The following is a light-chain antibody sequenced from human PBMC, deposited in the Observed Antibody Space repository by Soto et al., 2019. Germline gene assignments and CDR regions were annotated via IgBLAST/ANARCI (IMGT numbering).Light chain of an antibody. CDR3: SLYTTSSQLV. Sequence: QSALTQPASVSGSPGQSITISCTGTSSDVGGYNFVSWYQHHPGKAPKLMIYDVTNRPSGVSDRFSGSKSGNTASLTISGLQAEDEADYYCSLYTTSSQLVFGGGTKVTVL. V-gene: IGLV2-14*03. J-gene: IGLJ2*01. CDR2: DVT. CDR1: SSDVGGYNF.